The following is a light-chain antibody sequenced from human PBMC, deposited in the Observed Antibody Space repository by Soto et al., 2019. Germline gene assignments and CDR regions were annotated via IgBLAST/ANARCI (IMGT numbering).Light chain of an antibody. J-gene: IGKJ1*01. V-gene: IGKV1-5*03. CDR1: QTISSW. CDR2: KAS. Sequence: DIQMTQSPSTLSGSVGDRVTITRRASQTISSWLAWYQQKPGKDPKLLIYKASTLKSGVPSRFSGSGSGTEFNLTISSLQPDDFATYYCQQYNSYSWTFGQGTKVDIK. CDR3: QQYNSYSWT.